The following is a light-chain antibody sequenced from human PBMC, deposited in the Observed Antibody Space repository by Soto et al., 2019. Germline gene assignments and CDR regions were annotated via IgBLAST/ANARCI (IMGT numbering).Light chain of an antibody. CDR2: GNS. Sequence: QSGLTQPPSVSGAPGQRVTISCTGSSSNIGAGFDVHWYQQLPGTAPKLLIYGNSNRPSGVPDRFSGSRSGTSASLAITGLQAEDEADYYCQSYYSSLTGSKVFGSGTKVTVL. V-gene: IGLV1-40*01. CDR3: QSYYSSLTGSKV. J-gene: IGLJ1*01. CDR1: SSNIGAGFD.